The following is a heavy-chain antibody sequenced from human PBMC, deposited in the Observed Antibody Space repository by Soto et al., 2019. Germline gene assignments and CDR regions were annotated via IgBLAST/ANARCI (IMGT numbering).Heavy chain of an antibody. J-gene: IGHJ4*02. V-gene: IGHV3-66*04. CDR2: IYSGGST. D-gene: IGHD5-18*01. CDR1: GVTVSSNY. Sequence: GGSLRLSCAASGVTVSSNYMSWVRQAPGKGLEWVSVIYSGGSTYYAGSVKGRFTISRDNSKNTLYLQMNSLRAEDTAVYYCARHRYNYRGGYFAYWGQGTLVTVSS. CDR3: ARHRYNYRGGYFAY.